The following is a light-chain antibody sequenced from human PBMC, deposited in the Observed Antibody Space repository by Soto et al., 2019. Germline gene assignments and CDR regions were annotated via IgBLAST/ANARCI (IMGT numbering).Light chain of an antibody. Sequence: EIVMTQSPATLSVSPGERATLSCRASQSVTSNLAWYQQKPGQAPRLLIYGASTRATGVPARFSGSGSGTEFILTISSLQSEDFAVYFCQQYNNWPLWTFGQGAKVEIE. CDR2: GAS. CDR3: QQYNNWPLWT. J-gene: IGKJ1*01. CDR1: QSVTSN. V-gene: IGKV3-15*01.